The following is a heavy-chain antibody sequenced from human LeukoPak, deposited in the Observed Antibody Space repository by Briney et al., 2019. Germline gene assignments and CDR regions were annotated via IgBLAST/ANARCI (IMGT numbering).Heavy chain of an antibody. D-gene: IGHD5-18*01. J-gene: IGHJ4*02. V-gene: IGHV3-53*01. CDR3: ARTQSGYSYGYSYYFDY. CDR1: GFTVSSNY. Sequence: GGSLRLSCAASGFTVSSNYMSWVRQAPGKGLEWVSVIYSGGSTYYADSVKGRFTISRDNSKNTLYLQMNSLRAEDTAVYYCARTQSGYSYGYSYYFDYWGQRTLVTVSS. CDR2: IYSGGST.